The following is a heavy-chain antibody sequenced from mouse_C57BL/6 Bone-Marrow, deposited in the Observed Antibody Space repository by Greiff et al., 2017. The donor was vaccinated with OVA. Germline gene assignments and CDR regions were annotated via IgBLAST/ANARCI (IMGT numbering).Heavy chain of an antibody. CDR2: IYPRSGNT. V-gene: IGHV1-81*01. CDR3: ASGGLFAY. J-gene: IGHJ3*01. D-gene: IGHD3-1*01. CDR1: GYTFTSYG. Sequence: QVQLQQSGAELARPGASVKLSCKASGYTFTSYGISWVKQRTGQGLEWIGEIYPRSGNTYYNEKFQGNATLTADKSSSTAYMELRSLTSEDSAVYFCASGGLFAYWGQGTLVTVSA.